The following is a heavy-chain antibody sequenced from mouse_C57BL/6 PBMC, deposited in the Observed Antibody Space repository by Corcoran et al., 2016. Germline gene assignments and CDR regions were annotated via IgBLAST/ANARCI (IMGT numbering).Heavy chain of an antibody. CDR3: ARGAITTVVAYYFDY. CDR2: IFPGSGST. D-gene: IGHD1-1*01. Sequence: QVQLQQSGPELVKPGASVKISCKASGYTFTDYYINWVKQRPGQGLEWIGWIFPGSGSTYYNEKFKGKATLTVDKSSSTAYMLLSSLTSEDSAVYFCARGAITTVVAYYFDYWGQGTTLTVSS. CDR1: GYTFTDYY. V-gene: IGHV1-75*01. J-gene: IGHJ2*01.